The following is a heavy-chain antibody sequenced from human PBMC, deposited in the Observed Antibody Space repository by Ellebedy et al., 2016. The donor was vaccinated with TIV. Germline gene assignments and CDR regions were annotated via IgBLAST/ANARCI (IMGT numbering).Heavy chain of an antibody. CDR3: ARGVLNSGYYSDY. Sequence: GESLKISCAASGFSLSTYWMHWVRQVPGKGLEWVSRVSSDVTGPTYADSVMGRFIISRDNDKSTVYLQMFRLRPEDTAVYYCARGVLNSGYYSDYWGRGTLVTASS. D-gene: IGHD3-22*01. CDR2: VSSDVTGP. CDR1: GFSLSTYW. V-gene: IGHV3-74*01. J-gene: IGHJ4*02.